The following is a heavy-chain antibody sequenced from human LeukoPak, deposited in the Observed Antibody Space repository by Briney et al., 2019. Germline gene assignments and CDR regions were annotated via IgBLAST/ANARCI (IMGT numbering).Heavy chain of an antibody. CDR3: ASEREKIYSC. CDR1: GGSISSYY. V-gene: IGHV4-59*01. CDR2: IYYSGST. Sequence: SETLSLTCTVSGGSISSYYWSWIRQPPGEGLEWIGYIYYSGSTNYNPSLKSRVTISVDTSKNQFSLKLSSVTAADTAVYYCASEREKIYSCWGQGTLVTVSS. J-gene: IGHJ4*02. D-gene: IGHD2-21*01.